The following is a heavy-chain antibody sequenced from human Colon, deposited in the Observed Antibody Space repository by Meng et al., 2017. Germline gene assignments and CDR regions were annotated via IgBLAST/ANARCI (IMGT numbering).Heavy chain of an antibody. CDR3: AAIFGLGPGY. CDR1: GGSINSSDW. J-gene: IGHJ4*02. CDR2: IFHSGST. V-gene: IGHV4-4*02. D-gene: IGHD3-3*01. Sequence: QVQLHESGPGLVKPSGTLSLTCDVSGGSINSSDWWSWVRQPPGKGLEWIAEIFHSGSTNYKSSLKSRATISVDRSKNQFSLKLNSVTAADTAVYYCAAIFGLGPGYWGQGTLVTVSS.